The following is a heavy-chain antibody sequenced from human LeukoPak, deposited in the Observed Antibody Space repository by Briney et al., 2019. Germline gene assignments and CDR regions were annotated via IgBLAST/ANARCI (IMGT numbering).Heavy chain of an antibody. J-gene: IGHJ4*02. V-gene: IGHV4-38-2*02. CDR2: IHHSGKT. Sequence: SETLSLTCTVSGYSISSGYHWDWIRQPPGKGLEWIGSIHHSGKTYYNPSLKSRVTISVDTSKNLFSLNLNSVTAADTAVYYCARVNWIVDYWGQGTLVTVSS. CDR3: ARVNWIVDY. D-gene: IGHD1-20*01. CDR1: GYSISSGYH.